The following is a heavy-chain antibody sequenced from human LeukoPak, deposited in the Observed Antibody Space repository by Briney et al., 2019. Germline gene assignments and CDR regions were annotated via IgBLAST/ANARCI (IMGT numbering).Heavy chain of an antibody. CDR3: ARDRHLAVAGTNRFDP. CDR1: GGTFSSYA. D-gene: IGHD6-19*01. V-gene: IGHV1-69*04. J-gene: IGHJ5*02. Sequence: SVKVSCKASGGTFSSYAISWVRQAPGQGLEWMGRIIPILGIANYAQKFQGRVTITADKSTSTAYMELSSLRSEDTAVYYCARDRHLAVAGTNRFDPWGQGTLVTVSS. CDR2: IIPILGIA.